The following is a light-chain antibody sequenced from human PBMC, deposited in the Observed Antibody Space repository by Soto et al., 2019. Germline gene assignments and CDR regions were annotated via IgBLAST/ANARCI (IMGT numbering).Light chain of an antibody. V-gene: IGLV2-14*01. J-gene: IGLJ1*01. Sequence: QSALTQPASVSGSPGQSITISCTGTSSDVGGYNYVSWYQQHPGKAPKLMIYDVSTRPSGVSNRFSGSKSGNMASLTISGLQAEDEADYYCSSYTSSSLYVFGTGTKLTVL. CDR3: SSYTSSSLYV. CDR1: SSDVGGYNY. CDR2: DVS.